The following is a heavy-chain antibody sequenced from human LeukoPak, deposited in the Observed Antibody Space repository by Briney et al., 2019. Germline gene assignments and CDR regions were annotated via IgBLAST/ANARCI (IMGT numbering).Heavy chain of an antibody. V-gene: IGHV3-48*03. CDR2: ISSSDSSI. J-gene: IGHJ5*02. CDR1: GFTSSSYE. D-gene: IGHD3/OR15-3a*01. Sequence: GGSLRLSCAASGFTSSSYEMNWVRQAPGKGLEWVSYISSSDSSIYYADSVKGGFTISRDNAKNSLYLQMNSLRAEDTAVYYCARGTGYFLDPWGQETLVTVSS. CDR3: ARGTGYFLDP.